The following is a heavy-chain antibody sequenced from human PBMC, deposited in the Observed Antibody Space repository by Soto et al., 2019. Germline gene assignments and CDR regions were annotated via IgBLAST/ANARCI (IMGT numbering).Heavy chain of an antibody. D-gene: IGHD2-21*02. CDR2: ISGSGGST. Sequence: GGSLRLSCAASGFTFSSYAMGWVRQAPGKGLEWVSAISGSGGSTYYADSVKGRFTISRDNSKNTLYLQLNSLRARDTAVYHCAKDSRTTILVAFQDAFAIWGQATRVTVSS. CDR3: AKDSRTTILVAFQDAFAI. CDR1: GFTFSSYA. J-gene: IGHJ3*02. V-gene: IGHV3-23*01.